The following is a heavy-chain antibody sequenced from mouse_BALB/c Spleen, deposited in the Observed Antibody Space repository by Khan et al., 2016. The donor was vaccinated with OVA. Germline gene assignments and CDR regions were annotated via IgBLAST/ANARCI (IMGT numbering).Heavy chain of an antibody. Sequence: VQLQESGAELAKPGASVKMSCKASGYTFINYWILWVKQRPGQGLEWIGYINPSTSYTEYNQNFKDKATLTADKSSSTAYMQLSSLTSEDSAVCYCARRGLRWDFDYWGQGTTLTVSS. CDR3: ARRGLRWDFDY. D-gene: IGHD1-1*01. V-gene: IGHV1-7*01. CDR2: INPSTSYT. CDR1: GYTFINYW. J-gene: IGHJ2*01.